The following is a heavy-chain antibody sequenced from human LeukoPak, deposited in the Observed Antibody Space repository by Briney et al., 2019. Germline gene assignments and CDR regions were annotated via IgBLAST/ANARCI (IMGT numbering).Heavy chain of an antibody. Sequence: GASVKVSCKASGGTFSSYAISWVRQAPGQGLEWMGGIIPIFGTANYAQKFQGRVTITADESTSTAYMELSSLRSEDTAVYYCARAPSSFGPFDYWGQGTLVTVSS. CDR1: GGTFSSYA. D-gene: IGHD2-2*01. CDR2: IIPIFGTA. J-gene: IGHJ4*02. CDR3: ARAPSSFGPFDY. V-gene: IGHV1-69*13.